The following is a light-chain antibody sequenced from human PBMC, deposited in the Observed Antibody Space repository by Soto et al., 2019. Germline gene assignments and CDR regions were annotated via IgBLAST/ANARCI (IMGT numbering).Light chain of an antibody. V-gene: IGKV1-9*01. CDR3: QQLNTYPLT. CDR1: QGISTY. J-gene: IGKJ4*01. CDR2: AAS. Sequence: DIQLTQSPSFLPASVGARVTITCRASQGISTYFAWYQQKPGKAPGLLIYAASTLQRGVSSRFSGSGSGTEFTLTISSLQPEDFATYYCQQLNTYPLTFGGGTKVEIK.